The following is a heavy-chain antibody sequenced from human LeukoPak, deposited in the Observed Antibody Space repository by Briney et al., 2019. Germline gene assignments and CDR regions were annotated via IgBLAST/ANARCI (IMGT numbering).Heavy chain of an antibody. CDR1: GGSFSGYY. V-gene: IGHV4-34*01. CDR3: ARGHYSSGWYSVYWFDP. D-gene: IGHD6-19*01. Sequence: SETLSLTCAVYGGSFSGYYWSWIRQPLGKGLEWIGEINHSGSTNYNPSLKSRVTISVDTSKNQFSLKLSSVTAADTAVYYCARGHYSSGWYSVYWFDPWGQGTLVTVSS. CDR2: INHSGST. J-gene: IGHJ5*02.